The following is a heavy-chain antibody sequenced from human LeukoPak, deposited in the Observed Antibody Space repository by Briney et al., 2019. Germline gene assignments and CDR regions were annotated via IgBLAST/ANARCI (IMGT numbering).Heavy chain of an antibody. CDR2: ISSSSSII. CDR3: AKHLSDCSGGSCYSVNFDY. CDR1: GFTFSSYS. V-gene: IGHV3-48*01. Sequence: GGSLRLSCAASGFTFSSYSMNWVRQAPGKGLEWVSYISSSSSIIYYADSVKGRFTISRDNSKNTLYLQMNSLRAEDTAVYYCAKHLSDCSGGSCYSVNFDYWGQGTLVTVSS. D-gene: IGHD2-15*01. J-gene: IGHJ4*02.